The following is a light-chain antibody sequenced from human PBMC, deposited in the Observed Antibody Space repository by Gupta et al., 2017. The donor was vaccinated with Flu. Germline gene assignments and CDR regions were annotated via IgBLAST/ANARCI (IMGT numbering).Light chain of an antibody. CDR1: QSVGCS. Sequence: EIVLTQSPNFHSLTPKHAVTITCRSSQSVGCSLHWYQQKAGQSPKLLIKSASQCLTGVPSRFSGGGSGTDFTLTINSLESEDAATYYCHQSRSLPLTFGGGTKVEIK. J-gene: IGKJ4*02. CDR2: SAS. CDR3: HQSRSLPLT. V-gene: IGKV6-21*01.